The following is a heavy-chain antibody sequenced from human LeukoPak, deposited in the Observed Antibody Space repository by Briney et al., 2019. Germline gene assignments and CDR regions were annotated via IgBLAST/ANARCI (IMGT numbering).Heavy chain of an antibody. CDR3: ARDDGGDWNYDY. D-gene: IGHD1-7*01. Sequence: PGGSLRLSCAASGFTFSNAYMNWVRQAPGKGLEWVAVIWYDGSSKYYADSVKGRFTISRDNSKNTLYLQMNSLRAEDTAVYFCARDDGGDWNYDYWGQGTLVTVSS. V-gene: IGHV3-33*08. J-gene: IGHJ4*02. CDR1: GFTFSNAY. CDR2: IWYDGSSK.